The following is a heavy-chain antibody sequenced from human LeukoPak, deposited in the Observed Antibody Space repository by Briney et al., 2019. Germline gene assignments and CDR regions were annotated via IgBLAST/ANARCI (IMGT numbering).Heavy chain of an antibody. CDR3: AREKRDYGDYVRGGWFDP. J-gene: IGHJ5*02. CDR2: ISSSSSYI. Sequence: GGSLRLSCAASGFTFSSYSMNWVCQAPGKGLEWVSSISSSSSYIYYADSVKGRFTISRDNAKNSLYLQMNSLRAEDTAVYYCAREKRDYGDYVRGGWFDPWGQGTLVTVSS. V-gene: IGHV3-21*01. D-gene: IGHD4-17*01. CDR1: GFTFSSYS.